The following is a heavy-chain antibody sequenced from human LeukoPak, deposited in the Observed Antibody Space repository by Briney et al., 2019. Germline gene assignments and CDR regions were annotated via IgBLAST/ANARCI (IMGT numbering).Heavy chain of an antibody. CDR1: GFTFSRYS. D-gene: IGHD6-19*01. J-gene: IGHJ6*02. CDR2: ISSSSSYR. Sequence: PGGSLRLSGAASGFTFSRYSMNWVRQTPGKGLEWVSSISSSSSYRHYADSVKGRFTISRDNAKNSLYLQMSTLRAEDTAIYYCAYGRTGVAHKNGFYYGMDVWGQGTTVTVSS. V-gene: IGHV3-21*01. CDR3: AYGRTGVAHKNGFYYGMDV.